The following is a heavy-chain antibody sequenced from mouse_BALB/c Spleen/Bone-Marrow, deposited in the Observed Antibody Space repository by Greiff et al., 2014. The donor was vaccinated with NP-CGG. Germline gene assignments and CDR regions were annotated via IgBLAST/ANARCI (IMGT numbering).Heavy chain of an antibody. CDR1: GYTFTSYW. CDR3: THGYDYYAMDY. Sequence: VQLQQSGTVLARPGASVKMSCKASGYTFTSYWMHWVKQRPGQGLEWIGAIYPGNSDTSYNQKFKGKAKLTAVTSTSTAYMELSSLTNEVSAVYYCTHGYDYYAMDYWGQGTSVTVSS. D-gene: IGHD2-2*01. V-gene: IGHV1-5*01. J-gene: IGHJ4*01. CDR2: IYPGNSDT.